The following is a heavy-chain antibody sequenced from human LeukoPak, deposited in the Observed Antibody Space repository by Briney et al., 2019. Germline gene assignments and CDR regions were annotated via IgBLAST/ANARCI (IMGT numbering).Heavy chain of an antibody. V-gene: IGHV4-59*01. D-gene: IGHD5-18*01. J-gene: IGHJ6*03. CDR2: IYYSGST. Sequence: SETLSLTCTVSGGSISSYYWSWIRQPPGKGLEWIGYIYYSGSTNYNPSLKSRVTISVDTSKNQFSLKLSSVTAADTAVYYCARERRGYSYGYYYYYQLDGWGKGTTVTVS. CDR3: ARERRGYSYGYYYYYQLDG. CDR1: GGSISSYY.